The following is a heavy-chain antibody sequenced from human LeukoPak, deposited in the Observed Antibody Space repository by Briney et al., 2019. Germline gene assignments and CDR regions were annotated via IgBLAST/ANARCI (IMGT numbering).Heavy chain of an antibody. CDR1: GCTFTNFD. V-gene: IGHV1-8*01. Sequence: ASVKVSCKASGCTFTNFDINWVRQATGQGLEWMGWMNPKTGNTGSAQKLQGRVTITGNTSISTAYMELSSLRSEDTAVYYCARDDYYYMDVWGKGTTVTVSS. CDR2: MNPKTGNT. CDR3: ARDDYYYMDV. J-gene: IGHJ6*03.